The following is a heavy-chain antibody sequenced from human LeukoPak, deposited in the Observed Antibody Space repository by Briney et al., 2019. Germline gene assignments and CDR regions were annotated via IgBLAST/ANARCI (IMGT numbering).Heavy chain of an antibody. D-gene: IGHD1-1*01. V-gene: IGHV4-30-2*01. J-gene: IGHJ3*02. CDR1: GGSISSGGYS. Sequence: PSETLSLTCAVSGGSISSGGYSWSWIRQPPGKGLEWIGYIYHSGSTYYNPSLKSRVTISVDRSKNQFSLKLSSVTAADTAVYYCARAHKLNAFDIWGQGTMVTVPS. CDR3: ARAHKLNAFDI. CDR2: IYHSGST.